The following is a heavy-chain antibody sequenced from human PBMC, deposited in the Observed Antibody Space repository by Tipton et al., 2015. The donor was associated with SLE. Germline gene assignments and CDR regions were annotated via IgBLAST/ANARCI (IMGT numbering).Heavy chain of an antibody. J-gene: IGHJ2*01. V-gene: IGHV4-61*05. CDR3: ARRGTLGFCSGGICFDWYFDL. D-gene: IGHD2-8*02. Sequence: TLSLTCTVSGDSISGGNYYWGWMRQPPGKGLEWIGYIYYSGSTNYNPSLKSRVTISLDTSKNQFSLNLSSVTAADTAVYYCARRGTLGFCSGGICFDWYFDLWGRGTLVTVSS. CDR1: GDSISGGNYY. CDR2: IYYSGST.